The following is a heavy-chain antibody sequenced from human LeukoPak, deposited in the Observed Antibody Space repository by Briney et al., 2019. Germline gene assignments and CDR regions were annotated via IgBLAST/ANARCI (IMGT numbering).Heavy chain of an antibody. CDR2: IYYSGST. CDR3: ARAQILTGSFDY. CDR1: GGSISSYY. J-gene: IGHJ4*02. D-gene: IGHD3-9*01. V-gene: IGHV4-39*07. Sequence: PETLSLTCTVSGGSISSYYWGWIRQPPGKGLEWIGSIYYSGSTNYNPSLKSRVTISVDTSKNQFSLKLSSVTAADTAVYYCARAQILTGSFDYWGQGTLVTVSS.